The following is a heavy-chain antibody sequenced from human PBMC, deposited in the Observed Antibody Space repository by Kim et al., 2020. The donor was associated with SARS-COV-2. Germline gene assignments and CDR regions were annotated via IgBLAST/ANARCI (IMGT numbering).Heavy chain of an antibody. CDR3: ARGHLKSIVVVIAPRPNYYFMDV. D-gene: IGHD2-21*01. V-gene: IGHV1-8*01. CDR1: GYTFTSYD. J-gene: IGHJ6*03. CDR2: MNPNSGNT. Sequence: ASVKVSCKASGYTFTSYDINWVRQATGQGLEWMGWMNPNSGNTGYAQKFQGRVTMTRNTSISTAYMERSSLRSEDTAVYYCARGHLKSIVVVIAPRPNYYFMDVWGEGTTVTVSS.